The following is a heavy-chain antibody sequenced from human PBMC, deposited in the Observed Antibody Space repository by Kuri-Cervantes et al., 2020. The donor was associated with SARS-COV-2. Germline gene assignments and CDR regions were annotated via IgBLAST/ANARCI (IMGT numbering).Heavy chain of an antibody. J-gene: IGHJ5*02. V-gene: IGHV4-34*01. D-gene: IGHD3-22*01. CDR1: GGSFSGYY. CDR2: INHSGST. CDR3: ARATYYYDSSGWFDP. Sequence: GSLRLSCAVYGGSFSGYYWSWIRQPPGKGLEWIGEINHSGSTNYNPSLKSRVTVSVDTSKNQFSLKLSSVTAADTAVCYCARATYYYDSSGWFDPWGQGILVTVSS.